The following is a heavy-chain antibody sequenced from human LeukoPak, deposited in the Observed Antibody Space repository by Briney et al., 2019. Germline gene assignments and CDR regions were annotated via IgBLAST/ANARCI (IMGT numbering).Heavy chain of an antibody. CDR1: EYSLSDLS. J-gene: IGHJ4*02. D-gene: IGHD6-19*01. CDR3: ATDRVYRSSGRSWGFFDY. CDR2: FDSENNKM. V-gene: IGHV1-24*01. Sequence: ASVKVSCKISEYSLSDLSIHWVREAPGEGLEWMGGFDSENNKMVYSQKFQGGVTMTEDTSADTAYMELTSLRSEDTAVYFCATDRVYRSSGRSWGFFDYWGKGTLVIVSS.